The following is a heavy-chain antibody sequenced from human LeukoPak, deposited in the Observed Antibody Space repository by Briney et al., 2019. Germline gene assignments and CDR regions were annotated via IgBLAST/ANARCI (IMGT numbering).Heavy chain of an antibody. J-gene: IGHJ6*03. CDR2: IYYSGTT. CDR3: ARQVSDYFYYYIDV. Sequence: PETLSLTCSVSGGSISSSGYYWNWIRQPPGKGLEWVGSIYYSGTTYYNSSLKSRVTISEDTSKNRFSLMLTSVTAADTAVYYCARQVSDYFYYYIDVWGEGTTVIVSS. V-gene: IGHV4-39*01. CDR1: GGSISSSGYY.